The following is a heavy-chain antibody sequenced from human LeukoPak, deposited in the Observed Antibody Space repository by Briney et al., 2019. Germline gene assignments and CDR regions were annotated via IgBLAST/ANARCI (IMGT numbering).Heavy chain of an antibody. J-gene: IGHJ4*02. CDR2: IYYSGST. Sequence: SETLSLTCTVSGGSISSYYWSWIRQPPGKGLEWIGYIYYSGSTDYNPSLKSRVTISVDTSKNQFSLKLSSVTAADTAVYYCARSAVDTGDFDYWGQGTLVTVSS. D-gene: IGHD5-18*01. CDR3: ARSAVDTGDFDY. CDR1: GGSISSYY. V-gene: IGHV4-59*01.